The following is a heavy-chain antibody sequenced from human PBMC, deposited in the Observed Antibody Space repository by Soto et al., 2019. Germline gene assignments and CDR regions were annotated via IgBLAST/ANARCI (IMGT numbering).Heavy chain of an antibody. D-gene: IGHD3-3*01. CDR3: ARVSGPTYYDFWSGYYMSNYYFEY. Sequence: GKGLEWIGYIYYSGSTNYNPSLKSRVTISVDTSKNQFSLKLSSVTAADMAVYYCARVSGPTYYDFWSGYYMSNYYFEYGGQGTLVTVSS. J-gene: IGHJ4*02. CDR2: IYYSGST. V-gene: IGHV4-59*01.